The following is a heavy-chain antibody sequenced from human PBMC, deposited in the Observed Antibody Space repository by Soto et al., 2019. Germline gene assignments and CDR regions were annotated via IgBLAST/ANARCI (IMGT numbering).Heavy chain of an antibody. CDR1: GGSISNFY. V-gene: IGHV4-59*01. Sequence: PSETLSLTCTVSGGSISNFYWSWIRQPPGKGLEWIGYIYYSGTTSYNPSLNSRVTISVDTSKNQFSLKLNSVTAADTAVYYCARTGKFYYYDMSGLPFDPWGPGVLVTVPS. D-gene: IGHD3-22*01. J-gene: IGHJ5*02. CDR2: IYYSGTT. CDR3: ARTGKFYYYDMSGLPFDP.